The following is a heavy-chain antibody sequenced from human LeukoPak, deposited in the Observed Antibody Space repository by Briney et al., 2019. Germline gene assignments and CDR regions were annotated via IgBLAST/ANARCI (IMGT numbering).Heavy chain of an antibody. CDR2: IYSGGST. J-gene: IGHJ6*02. V-gene: IGHV3-66*01. CDR3: ASGVYYDILTGYSFYGMDV. D-gene: IGHD3-9*01. Sequence: GGSLRLSCAASGFTVSSNYMSWVRQAPGKGLEWVSVIYSGGSTYYADSVKGRFTISRDNSKNTLYLQMNSLRAEDTAVYHCASGVYYDILTGYSFYGMDVWGQGTTVTVSS. CDR1: GFTVSSNY.